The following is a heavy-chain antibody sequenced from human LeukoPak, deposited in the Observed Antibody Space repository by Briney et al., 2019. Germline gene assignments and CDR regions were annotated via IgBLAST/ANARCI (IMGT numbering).Heavy chain of an antibody. CDR1: GFTFTTYE. CDR3: VRDLILTWTPGDDFDH. Sequence: GGSLGLSCAASGFTFTTYEMHWVRQAPGKGLEWLSYISSSGTAIYYADSVKGRFTISRDNARNSLYLQMNSLRAEDTAVYYCVRDLILTWTPGDDFDHWGQGTLVTVSS. J-gene: IGHJ4*02. D-gene: IGHD3-16*01. CDR2: ISSSGTAI. V-gene: IGHV3-48*03.